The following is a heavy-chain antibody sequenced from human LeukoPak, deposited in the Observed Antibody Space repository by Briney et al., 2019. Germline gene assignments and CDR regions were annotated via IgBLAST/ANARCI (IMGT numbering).Heavy chain of an antibody. Sequence: SETLSLTCAVYGGSFSGYYWSWIRQPPGKGLEWIGEINHSGSTNYNPSLKSRVTISVDTSKNQFSLKLSSVTAADTAVYYCARKGMITFGGVIKQRRNWFDPWGQGTLVTVSS. CDR2: INHSGST. CDR3: ARKGMITFGGVIKQRRNWFDP. J-gene: IGHJ5*02. CDR1: GGSFSGYY. V-gene: IGHV4-34*01. D-gene: IGHD3-16*01.